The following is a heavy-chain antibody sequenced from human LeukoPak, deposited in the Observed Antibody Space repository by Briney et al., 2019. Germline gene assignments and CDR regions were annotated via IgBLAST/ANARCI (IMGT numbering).Heavy chain of an antibody. J-gene: IGHJ4*02. CDR3: AREDVRSQKSFDY. D-gene: IGHD3-10*02. V-gene: IGHV5-51*01. CDR2: IY. CDR1: GFSFRSYW. Sequence: GESLKISCKGSGFSFRSYWLAWVRQVPGKGLEWMGIIYSPSFQGQVTFSADKSIYTAYLHWSSLKASDTAMYYCAREDVRSQKSFDYWGQGTLVTVSS.